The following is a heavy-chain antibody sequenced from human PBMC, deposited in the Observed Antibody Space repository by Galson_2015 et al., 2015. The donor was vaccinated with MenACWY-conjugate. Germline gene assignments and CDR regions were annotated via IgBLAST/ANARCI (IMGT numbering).Heavy chain of an antibody. CDR2: ISQDGGGK. D-gene: IGHD6-19*01. V-gene: IGHV3-7*03. CDR1: GFTFSAHW. J-gene: IGHJ5*02. CDR3: ARWIRDSSGWSLDL. Sequence: LRLSCAASGFTFSAHWMSWVRQAPGKGLEWVANISQDGGGKYYVDSVKGRFTISRENAKNLFYLEMNSLRAEDTAVFYCARWIRDSSGWSLDLWGQGTLVTVSS.